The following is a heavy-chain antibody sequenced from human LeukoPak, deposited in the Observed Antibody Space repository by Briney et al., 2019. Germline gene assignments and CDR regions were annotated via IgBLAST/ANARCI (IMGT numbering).Heavy chain of an antibody. CDR2: IKHDGSEE. CDR1: GFTFSSYW. CDR3: ARASTTVPNLLDN. J-gene: IGHJ4*02. Sequence: GGSLRLSCAASGFTFSSYWMTWVRQAPGKGLEWVANIKHDGSEEYYVDSVKGRFTISRDNAKNSLYLQMNSLRAEDTAVYFCARASTTVPNLLDNWGQGTLVTVSS. V-gene: IGHV3-7*02. D-gene: IGHD4-17*01.